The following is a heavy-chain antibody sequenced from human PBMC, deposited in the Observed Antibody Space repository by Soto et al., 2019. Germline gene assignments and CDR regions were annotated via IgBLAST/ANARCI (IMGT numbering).Heavy chain of an antibody. Sequence: SGPTLVNPTQTLTLTCTFSGFSLSTSGMCVSWIRQPPGKALEWLARIDWDDDKYYSTSLKTRLTISKDTSKNQVALTMTNMDPVDTATYYCARATYYYDSSGYAAYYFDYWGQGTLVTVSS. J-gene: IGHJ4*02. CDR1: GFSLSTSGMC. CDR3: ARATYYYDSSGYAAYYFDY. V-gene: IGHV2-70*11. D-gene: IGHD3-22*01. CDR2: IDWDDDK.